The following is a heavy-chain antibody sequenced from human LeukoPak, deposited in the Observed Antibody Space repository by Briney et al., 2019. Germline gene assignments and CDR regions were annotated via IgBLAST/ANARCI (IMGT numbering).Heavy chain of an antibody. V-gene: IGHV1-69*05. D-gene: IGHD6-19*01. J-gene: IGHJ4*02. CDR2: IIPIFGTA. CDR3: ARVGTYSSGPGDFDY. Sequence: ASVKVSCKASGGTFSSYAISWVRQAPGQGLEWMGGIIPIFGTANYAQKFQDRVTITTDESTSTAYMELSSLRSEDTAVYYCARVGTYSSGPGDFDYWGQGTLVIVS. CDR1: GGTFSSYA.